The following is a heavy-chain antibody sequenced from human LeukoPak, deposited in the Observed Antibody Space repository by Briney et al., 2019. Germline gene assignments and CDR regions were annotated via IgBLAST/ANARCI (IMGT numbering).Heavy chain of an antibody. J-gene: IGHJ4*02. D-gene: IGHD6-6*01. CDR1: GASITSFH. CDR2: IYSSGST. CDR3: PRKDGDY. V-gene: IGHV4-4*07. Sequence: SETLSLTCTVSGASITSFHWTWIRQPAGKGLEWIGLIYSSGSTIYNPSLQSRVAMSVDMTKNQPSLKLSAVTAADTAMYYRPRKDGDYWGGGTLVTVSS.